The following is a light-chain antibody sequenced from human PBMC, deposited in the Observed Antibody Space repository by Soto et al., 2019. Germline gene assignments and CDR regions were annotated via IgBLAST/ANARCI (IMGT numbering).Light chain of an antibody. CDR3: QQYNSYRT. Sequence: DIQMTQSPSTLSASVGDRVTITCRARQSINIWLAWYQQKPGKAPKLLIYDASILESVVPSRFSGSGSGTEFTLTISSLQPDDFATYYCQQYNSYRTCGQGTKV. V-gene: IGKV1-5*01. J-gene: IGKJ1*01. CDR1: QSINIW. CDR2: DAS.